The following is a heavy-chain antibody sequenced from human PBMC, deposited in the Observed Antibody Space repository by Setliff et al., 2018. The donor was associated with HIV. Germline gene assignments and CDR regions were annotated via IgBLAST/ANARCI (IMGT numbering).Heavy chain of an antibody. D-gene: IGHD3-22*01. CDR3: ARGPITMIVVYFDY. J-gene: IGHJ4*02. CDR1: GYRFTSYA. V-gene: IGHV1-18*01. Sequence: ASVKVSCKASGYRFTSYAISWVRQAPGQGLEWMGWISAHNGHTNYAQKFQGRVTMTRDTSISTAYMELSRLRSDDTAVYYCARGPITMIVVYFDYWGQGTLVTVSS. CDR2: ISAHNGHT.